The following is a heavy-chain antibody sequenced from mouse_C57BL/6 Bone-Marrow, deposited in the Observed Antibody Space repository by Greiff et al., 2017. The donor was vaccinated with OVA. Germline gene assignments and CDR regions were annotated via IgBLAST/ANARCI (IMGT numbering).Heavy chain of an antibody. CDR2: INPSNGGT. V-gene: IGHV1-53*01. CDR1: GYTFTSYW. Sequence: VQLQQPGTELVKPGASVKLSCKASGYTFTSYWLHWVKQRPGQGLEWIGNINPSNGGTNYNEKFKRKATLTVDTSSSTAYMQLSSLTSADSAGDYWARGRVCAWFAYWGQGTLVTVSA. J-gene: IGHJ3*01. D-gene: IGHD2-10*02. CDR3: ARGRVCAWFAY.